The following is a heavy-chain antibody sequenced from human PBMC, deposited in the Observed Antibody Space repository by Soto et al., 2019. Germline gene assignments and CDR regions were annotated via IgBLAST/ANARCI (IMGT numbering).Heavy chain of an antibody. CDR2: INHSGST. J-gene: IGHJ5*02. D-gene: IGHD6-19*01. CDR3: ARGGGIAVAGTIGWFDP. V-gene: IGHV4-34*01. CDR1: GGSFSGYY. Sequence: SETLSLTCAVYGGSFSGYYWSWIRQPPGKGLEWIGEINHSGSTNYNPSLKSRVTISVDTSKNQFSLKLSSVTAADTAVYYCARGGGIAVAGTIGWFDPRGQGTLVTVSS.